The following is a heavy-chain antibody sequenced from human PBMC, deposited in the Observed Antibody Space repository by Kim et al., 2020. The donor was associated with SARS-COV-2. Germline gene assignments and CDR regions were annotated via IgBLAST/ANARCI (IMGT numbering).Heavy chain of an antibody. V-gene: IGHV5-51*01. D-gene: IGHD6-13*01. Sequence: YSPAFQGQVTISGDKSISTAYLQWSSLKASDTAMYYCARRSSSWYNWFDPWGQGTLVTVSS. J-gene: IGHJ5*02. CDR3: ARRSSSWYNWFDP.